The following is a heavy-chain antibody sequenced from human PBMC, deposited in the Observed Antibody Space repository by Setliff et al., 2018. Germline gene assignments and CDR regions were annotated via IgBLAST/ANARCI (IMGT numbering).Heavy chain of an antibody. CDR1: GGTFSSYG. Sequence: SVKVSCKASGGTFSSYGISRVRQAPGQGLEWMGGTIPIFGSTNYAQKFQDRVTIITDESTSTAYMELRSLRTEDTAVYYCASEGVDIRSSTDYRYYMDVWGKGTTVTVSS. D-gene: IGHD5-12*01. CDR2: TIPIFGST. CDR3: ASEGVDIRSSTDYRYYMDV. J-gene: IGHJ6*03. V-gene: IGHV1-69*05.